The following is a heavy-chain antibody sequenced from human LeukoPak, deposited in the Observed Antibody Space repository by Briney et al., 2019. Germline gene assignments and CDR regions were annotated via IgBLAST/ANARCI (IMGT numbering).Heavy chain of an antibody. Sequence: GGSLRLSCAASGFTFSTYNMNWVRQAPGKGLEWVSAITTSSAYIYYADSVRGRFTISRDNAKNSLYLQMNTLRDDDTAVYYCARDPYSGNLGPTYYYYMDVWGKGTTVTVSS. CDR3: ARDPYSGNLGPTYYYYMDV. V-gene: IGHV3-21*01. D-gene: IGHD1-26*01. CDR2: ITTSSAYI. J-gene: IGHJ6*03. CDR1: GFTFSTYN.